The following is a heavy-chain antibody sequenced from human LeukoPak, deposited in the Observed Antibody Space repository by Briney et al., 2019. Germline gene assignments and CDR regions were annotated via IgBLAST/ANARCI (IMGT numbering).Heavy chain of an antibody. CDR3: ATYGSGSYYNVFWFDP. J-gene: IGHJ5*02. Sequence: ASVKVSCKAPGYTFTGYYMHWVRQAPGQGLEWMGWINPNSGGTNYAQKFQGRVTMTRDTSISTAYMELSRLRSDDTAVYYCATYGSGSYYNVFWFDPWGQGTLVTVSS. CDR1: GYTFTGYY. CDR2: INPNSGGT. D-gene: IGHD3-10*01. V-gene: IGHV1-2*02.